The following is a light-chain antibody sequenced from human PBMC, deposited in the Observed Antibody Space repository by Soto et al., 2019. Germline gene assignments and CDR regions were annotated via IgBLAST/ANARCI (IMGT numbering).Light chain of an antibody. CDR1: QSISSY. J-gene: IGKJ1*01. CDR3: QHSYSTAWT. Sequence: DIQMTQSPSSLSASVGDRVTITCRARQSISSYLNWYQQKPGKAPKILIYAASSLQSGIQLRFSGSGSGTDITLTISRLQHEDFATYCCQHSYSTAWTLGQGTKVEFK. V-gene: IGKV1-39*01. CDR2: AAS.